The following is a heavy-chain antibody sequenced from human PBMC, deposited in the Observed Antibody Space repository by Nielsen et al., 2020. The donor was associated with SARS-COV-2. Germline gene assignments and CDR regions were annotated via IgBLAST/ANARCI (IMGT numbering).Heavy chain of an antibody. Sequence: GESLKISCAASGFTFSSYAMSWVRQAPGKGLEWVSAISGSGGSTYYADSVKGRFTISRDNSKNTLYLQMNSLRAEDTAVYYCAKDRSSSWYFGAPPHDYWGQGTLVTVSS. CDR3: AKDRSSSWYFGAPPHDY. CDR1: GFTFSSYA. J-gene: IGHJ4*02. V-gene: IGHV3-23*01. D-gene: IGHD6-13*01. CDR2: ISGSGGST.